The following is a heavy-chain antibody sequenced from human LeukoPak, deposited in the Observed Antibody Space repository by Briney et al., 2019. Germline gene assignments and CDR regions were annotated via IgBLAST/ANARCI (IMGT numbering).Heavy chain of an antibody. D-gene: IGHD3-3*01. CDR3: ARDFWDSGVVINGLDK. J-gene: IGHJ3*02. CDR1: GFTFSSYA. CDR2: ISYDGSNK. Sequence: GRSLRLSCAASGFTFSSYAMHWVRQAPGKGLEWVAVISYDGSNKYYADSVKGRFTISRDNSKNTLYLHMSSLSVDDTAIYYCARDFWDSGVVINGLDKWGQGTMVTVSS. V-gene: IGHV3-30-3*01.